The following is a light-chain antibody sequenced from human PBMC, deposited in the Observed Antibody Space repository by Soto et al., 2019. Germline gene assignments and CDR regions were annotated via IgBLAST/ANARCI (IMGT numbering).Light chain of an antibody. CDR1: QTISSN. J-gene: IGKJ2*01. V-gene: IGKV3-15*01. Sequence: EIVMTQSPATLSVSPGQRATLSCRASQTISSNLAWLQQKPGQAPRLLIYAASIRATGVPARFSGSASGTDFTLTISSLQSEDFAVYYCQQYNNWPPYTFGQGTNLEIK. CDR2: AAS. CDR3: QQYNNWPPYT.